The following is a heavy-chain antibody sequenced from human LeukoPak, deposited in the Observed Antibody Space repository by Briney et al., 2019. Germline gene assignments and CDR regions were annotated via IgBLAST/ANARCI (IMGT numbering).Heavy chain of an antibody. CDR3: ARLDSIHLITY. CDR2: IYYIGST. CDR1: GGSISSSSYY. J-gene: IGHJ4*02. Sequence: SETLSLTCTVSGGSISSSSYYSGWLRQPPGKGLEWIGTIYYIGSTYYNPPLKSRVTISVEKSKNKCSLKLRSVTAEDTAVYYCARLDSIHLITYWGQGTLVTVSS. D-gene: IGHD3-16*01. V-gene: IGHV4-39*01.